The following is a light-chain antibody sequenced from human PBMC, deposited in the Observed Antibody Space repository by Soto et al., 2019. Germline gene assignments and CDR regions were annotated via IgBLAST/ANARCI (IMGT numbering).Light chain of an antibody. Sequence: EIVLTQSPGTLSLSPGERATLSCRASQSVSSSYLAWYQQKPGQAPRLLIYGASSRATGIPDRFSGSGSGTDFTLTISRLEPEDFAVYYCHQRSDWPRTFGQGTKLEI. V-gene: IGKV3D-20*02. CDR1: QSVSSSY. CDR3: HQRSDWPRT. J-gene: IGKJ2*01. CDR2: GAS.